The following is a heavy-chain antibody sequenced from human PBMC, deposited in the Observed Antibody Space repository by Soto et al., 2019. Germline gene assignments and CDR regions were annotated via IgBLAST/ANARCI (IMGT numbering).Heavy chain of an antibody. CDR1: GFTVSSNY. CDR2: INSGGNT. J-gene: IGHJ2*01. Sequence: EVQLVETGGGLIQPGGSLRLSCAASGFTVSSNYMSWVRQAPGKGLEWVSIINSGGNTYYAGSVKGRFTISRDNSKNTLYLQMNRLRAEDTAVYYCARDPSVDCSGGTCYSRYWYFDLWGRGTLVTVSS. D-gene: IGHD2-15*01. V-gene: IGHV3-53*02. CDR3: ARDPSVDCSGGTCYSRYWYFDL.